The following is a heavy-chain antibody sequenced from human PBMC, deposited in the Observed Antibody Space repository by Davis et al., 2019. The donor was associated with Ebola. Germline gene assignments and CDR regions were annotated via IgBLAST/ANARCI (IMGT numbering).Heavy chain of an antibody. CDR2: FSPSGHAT. J-gene: IGHJ3*02. V-gene: IGHV3-23*01. Sequence: GESLKISCAASGFTFSTYAMFWFAQAPGKGLEWVSTFSPSGHATYYADSVKGRFTISRDNSRDTVSLQMNSLRVDDTAVYYCAGCAGAPCSSKAFDIWGQGTVVTVSS. D-gene: IGHD2-21*01. CDR1: GFTFSTYA. CDR3: AGCAGAPCSSKAFDI.